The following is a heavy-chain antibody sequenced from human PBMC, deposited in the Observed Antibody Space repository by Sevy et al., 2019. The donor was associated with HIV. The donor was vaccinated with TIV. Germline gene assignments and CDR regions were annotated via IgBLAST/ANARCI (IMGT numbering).Heavy chain of an antibody. Sequence: ASVKVSCKTSGYTFDNFDITWVRQAPGQGLESMGWISRHNYKTTSTQRLQDRVTLTTDTSTTTAYLELRNLRPDDTAVYYCARGVGRPNWNRPYFDSWGQGTQVTVSS. CDR2: ISRHNYKT. D-gene: IGHD1-1*01. CDR1: GYTFDNFD. CDR3: ARGVGRPNWNRPYFDS. V-gene: IGHV1-18*04. J-gene: IGHJ4*02.